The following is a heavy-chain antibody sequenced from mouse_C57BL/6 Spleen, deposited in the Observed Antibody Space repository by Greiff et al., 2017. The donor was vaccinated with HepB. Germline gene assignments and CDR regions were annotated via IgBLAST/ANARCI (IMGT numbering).Heavy chain of an antibody. Sequence: VQLKESGGDLVKPGGSLKLSCAASGFTFSSYGMSWVRQTPDKRLEWVATISSGGSYTYYPDSVKGRFTISRDNAKNTLYLQMSSLKSEDTAMYYCARHDSSGPAFAYWGQGTLVTVSA. CDR1: GFTFSSYG. J-gene: IGHJ3*01. CDR2: ISSGGSYT. D-gene: IGHD3-2*02. CDR3: ARHDSSGPAFAY. V-gene: IGHV5-6*01.